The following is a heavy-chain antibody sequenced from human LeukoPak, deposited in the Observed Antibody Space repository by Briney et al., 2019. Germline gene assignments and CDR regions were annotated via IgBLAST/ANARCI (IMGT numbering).Heavy chain of an antibody. CDR2: IYYSGST. Sequence: SQTLSLTCTVSGGSISSYYWSWIRQPPGKGLEWIGYIYYSGSTNYNPSLKGRVTISVDTSKNQFSLKLSSVTAADTAVYYCARDQTSKGDAFDIWGQGTMVTVSS. CDR1: GGSISSYY. CDR3: ARDQTSKGDAFDI. J-gene: IGHJ3*02. V-gene: IGHV4-59*01.